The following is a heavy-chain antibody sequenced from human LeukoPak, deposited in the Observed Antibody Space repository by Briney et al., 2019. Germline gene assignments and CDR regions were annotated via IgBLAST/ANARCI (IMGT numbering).Heavy chain of an antibody. CDR1: GYTFSDHY. Sequence: ASVKVSCKASGYTFSDHYMQWVRQAPGQGFEWLGWINPNSGGTSYAQKFQGRVTMTRDTSISTAYMELSRLGSDDTAVYYCARGALDHATVTNYFECWGQGTLVTVSS. V-gene: IGHV1-2*02. J-gene: IGHJ4*02. CDR3: ARGALDHATVTNYFEC. D-gene: IGHD4-17*01. CDR2: INPNSGGT.